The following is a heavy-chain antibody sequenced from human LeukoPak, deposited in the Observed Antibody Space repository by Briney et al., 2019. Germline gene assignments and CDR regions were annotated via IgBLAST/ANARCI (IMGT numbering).Heavy chain of an antibody. D-gene: IGHD3-9*01. Sequence: ASVKVSCKASGCTFTNYGFGWVRQAPGQGLEWMGWISAYNGNTESARKLQGRLTMTTDATTSTAYMELRSLSSVDTAVYFCARVDSTNAFDVWGQGTVVTVSS. CDR1: GCTFTNYG. CDR2: ISAYNGNT. CDR3: ARVDSTNAFDV. J-gene: IGHJ3*01. V-gene: IGHV1-18*01.